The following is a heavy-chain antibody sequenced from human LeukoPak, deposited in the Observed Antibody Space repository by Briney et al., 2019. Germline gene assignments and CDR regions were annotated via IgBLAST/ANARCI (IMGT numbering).Heavy chain of an antibody. CDR2: IYYSGST. CDR3: ARHVPPFDHFAYYYDSKTGFDP. J-gene: IGHJ5*02. D-gene: IGHD3-22*01. V-gene: IGHV4-59*08. Sequence: PSETLSLTCTVSGGSLSSYYWSWVRQPPGKGLEWIGYIYYSGSTDYSPSLKSRVAISVDTSKNQFALKLSSVTAADTAVYYCARHVPPFDHFAYYYDSKTGFDPWGQGILVTVSS. CDR1: GGSLSSYY.